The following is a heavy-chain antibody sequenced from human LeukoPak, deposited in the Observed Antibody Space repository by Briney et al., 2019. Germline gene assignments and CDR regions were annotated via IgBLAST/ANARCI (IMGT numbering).Heavy chain of an antibody. D-gene: IGHD5-18*01. CDR1: GGSISSYY. CDR3: ARRIRTWDAFDI. J-gene: IGHJ3*02. V-gene: IGHV4-4*09. CDR2: IYTSGST. Sequence: SETLSLTCTVSGGSISSYYWRWIRQPPGKGLEGIGYIYTSGSTNYNPSLKSRVTISVDTSKNQFSLQLSSVTAADTAVYYCARRIRTWDAFDIWGQGTMVTVSS.